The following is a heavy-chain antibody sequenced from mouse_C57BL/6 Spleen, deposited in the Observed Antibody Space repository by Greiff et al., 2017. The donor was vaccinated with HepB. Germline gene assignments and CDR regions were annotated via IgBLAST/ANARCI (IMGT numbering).Heavy chain of an antibody. CDR2: IDPSDSYT. Sequence: QVQLQQPGAELVKPGASVKLSCKASGYTFTSYWMQWVKQRPGQGLEWIGAIDPSDSYTNYNQKFKGKATLTVDTSSSTAYMKLSSLTSEDSAVYYCAIVTTVVAPDFDYWGQGTTRTVSS. CDR3: AIVTTVVAPDFDY. CDR1: GYTFTSYW. D-gene: IGHD1-1*01. J-gene: IGHJ2*01. V-gene: IGHV1-50*01.